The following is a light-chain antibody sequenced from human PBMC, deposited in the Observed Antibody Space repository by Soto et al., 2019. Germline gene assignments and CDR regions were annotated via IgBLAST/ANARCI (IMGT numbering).Light chain of an antibody. J-gene: IGKJ1*01. CDR2: DAS. CDR3: QQYNSYSWT. V-gene: IGKV1-5*01. CDR1: RSISSW. Sequence: DIQMTQSPSTLPASVGDRVTITCRASRSISSWLAWYQQKPGKAPKLLIYDASSLESGVPSRFSGSGSGTEFTLTISSLQPDDFATYYCQQYNSYSWTFGQGTKV.